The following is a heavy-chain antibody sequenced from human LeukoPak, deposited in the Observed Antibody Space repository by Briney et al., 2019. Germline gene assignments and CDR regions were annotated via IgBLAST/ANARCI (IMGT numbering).Heavy chain of an antibody. CDR3: ARGVRRRPDAFDI. CDR1: GFTFSNYA. V-gene: IGHV3-66*01. J-gene: IGHJ3*02. Sequence: PGGSLRLSCAASGFTFSNYAMRWVRQAPGKGLEWVSVIYSGGSTYYADSVKGRFTISRDNSKNTLYLQMNSLRAEDTAVYYCARGVRRRPDAFDIWGQGTMVTVSS. CDR2: IYSGGST. D-gene: IGHD6-25*01.